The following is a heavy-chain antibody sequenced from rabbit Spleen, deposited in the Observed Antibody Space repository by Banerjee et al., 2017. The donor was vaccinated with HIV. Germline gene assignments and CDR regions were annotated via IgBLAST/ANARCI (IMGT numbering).Heavy chain of an antibody. Sequence: QEQLEESGGDLVKPGASLTLTCTASGFSFTSSDYMCWVRQAPGKGLEWISCIAGGSSAFTYSATWAKGRFTISKTSSTTVTLQMTSLTAADTATYFCARDTSSSFSSYGMDLWGPGTLVTVS. D-gene: IGHD1-1*01. CDR3: ARDTSSSFSSYGMDL. CDR2: IAGGSSAFT. J-gene: IGHJ6*01. CDR1: GFSFTSSDY. V-gene: IGHV1S45*01.